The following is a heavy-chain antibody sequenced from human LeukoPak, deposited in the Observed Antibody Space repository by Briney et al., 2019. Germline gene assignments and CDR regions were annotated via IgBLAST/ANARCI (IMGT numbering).Heavy chain of an antibody. D-gene: IGHD3-9*01. V-gene: IGHV1-18*01. J-gene: IGHJ4*02. Sequence: ASVTVSCKASGYTFTSYGISWVRQAPGQGLEWMGWISAYNGNTNYAQKLQGRVTMTTDTSTSTAYMELRSLRSDDTAVYYCARDQTSGYYDILTGYYTTSLFDYWGQGTLVTVSS. CDR3: ARDQTSGYYDILTGYYTTSLFDY. CDR2: ISAYNGNT. CDR1: GYTFTSYG.